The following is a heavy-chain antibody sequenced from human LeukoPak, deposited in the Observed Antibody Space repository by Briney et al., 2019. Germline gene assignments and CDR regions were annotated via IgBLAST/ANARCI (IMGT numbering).Heavy chain of an antibody. V-gene: IGHV3-33*01. CDR1: GFTFSSYG. CDR2: IWYDGSNK. Sequence: GGSLRLSCAASGFTFSSYGMHWVRQAPGKGLEWVAVIWYDGSNKYYADSVKGRFTISRDNSKNTLYLQMNSLRAEDTAVYYCARDIGWQSFSYGMDVWGQGTTVTVSS. CDR3: ARDIGWQSFSYGMDV. J-gene: IGHJ6*02. D-gene: IGHD6-19*01.